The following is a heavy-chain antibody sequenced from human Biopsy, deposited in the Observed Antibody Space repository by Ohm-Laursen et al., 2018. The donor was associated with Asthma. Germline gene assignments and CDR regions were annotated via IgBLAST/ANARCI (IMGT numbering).Heavy chain of an antibody. CDR1: GFTFSSYS. J-gene: IGHJ1*01. CDR3: ARTFHFWSPYHAEHYQL. D-gene: IGHD3-3*02. Sequence: SLRPSCTASGFTFSSYSMNWVRQAPGKGLEWVSYISSSSSTIYYADSVKGRFTISRDNAKNSLYLQMNSLRAEDTAVYYCARTFHFWSPYHAEHYQLWGQGTLVTVSS. V-gene: IGHV3-48*01. CDR2: ISSSSSTI.